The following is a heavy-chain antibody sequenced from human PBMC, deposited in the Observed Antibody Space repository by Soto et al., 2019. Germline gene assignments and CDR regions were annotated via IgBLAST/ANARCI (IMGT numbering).Heavy chain of an antibody. CDR3: ASLLWFGELLSYYYGMDV. D-gene: IGHD3-10*01. J-gene: IGHJ6*02. CDR1: GGTFSSYA. Sequence: QVKLVQSGAEVKKPGSSVKVSCKASGGTFSSYAISWVRQAPGQGLEWMGGIIPIFGTANYAQKFQGRVTITADESTSTAYMELSSLRSEDTAVYYCASLLWFGELLSYYYGMDVWGQGTTVTVSS. V-gene: IGHV1-69*01. CDR2: IIPIFGTA.